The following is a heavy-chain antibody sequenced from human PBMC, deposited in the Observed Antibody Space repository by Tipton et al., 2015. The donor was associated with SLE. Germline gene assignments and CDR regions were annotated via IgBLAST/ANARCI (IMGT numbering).Heavy chain of an antibody. D-gene: IGHD3-10*01. CDR2: INHSGST. Sequence: PGLVKPSETLSLTCAVSGYSISSGYYWDWIRQSPGKGLEWIGSINHSGSTYYNPSLKSRITISVDTSKNHFSLKLSSGTAADTAVYYCARHSYSTMVRYFDLWGRGTLVTVSS. CDR3: ARHSYSTMVRYFDL. V-gene: IGHV4-38-2*01. CDR1: GYSISSGYY. J-gene: IGHJ2*01.